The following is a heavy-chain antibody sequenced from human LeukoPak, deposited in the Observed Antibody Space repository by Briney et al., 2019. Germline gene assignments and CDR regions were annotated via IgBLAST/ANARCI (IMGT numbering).Heavy chain of an antibody. D-gene: IGHD2-2*01. CDR2: IKEDGSEK. Sequence: GGSLRLSCAASGFNFSDYWMSWVRQAPGKGLEWVGNIKEDGSEKYYMDSVRGRFTISRDNAKNSLYLQMNSLRAEDTAVYYCARVLMPWGQGNLVTVSS. J-gene: IGHJ4*02. V-gene: IGHV3-7*01. CDR1: GFNFSDYW. CDR3: ARVLMP.